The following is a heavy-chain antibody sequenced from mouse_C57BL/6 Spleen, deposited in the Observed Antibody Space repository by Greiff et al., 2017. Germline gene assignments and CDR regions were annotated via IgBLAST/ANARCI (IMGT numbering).Heavy chain of an antibody. CDR2: IHPNSGST. J-gene: IGHJ2*01. V-gene: IGHV1-64*01. Sequence: VQLQQPGAELVKPGASVKLSCKASGYTFTSYWMHWVKQRPGQGLEWIGMIHPNSGSTNYNEKFKSKATLTVDKSSSTAYMQLSSLTSEDSAVYYCAREGNYYGSRYYFDYWGQGTTLTVSS. D-gene: IGHD1-1*01. CDR1: GYTFTSYW. CDR3: AREGNYYGSRYYFDY.